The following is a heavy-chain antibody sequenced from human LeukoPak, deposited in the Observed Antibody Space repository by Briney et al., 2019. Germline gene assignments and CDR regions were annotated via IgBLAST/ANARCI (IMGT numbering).Heavy chain of an antibody. CDR1: GFTFTSSA. Sequence: ASVKVSCKASGFTFTSSAMQWVRQARGQRLEWIGWIVVGSGNTNYAQKFQERVTITRDMSTSTAYMELSSLRSEDTAVYYCAAGYYDFCSGYYHIDYWGQGTLVTVSS. V-gene: IGHV1-58*02. D-gene: IGHD3-3*01. CDR3: AAGYYDFCSGYYHIDY. J-gene: IGHJ4*02. CDR2: IVVGSGNT.